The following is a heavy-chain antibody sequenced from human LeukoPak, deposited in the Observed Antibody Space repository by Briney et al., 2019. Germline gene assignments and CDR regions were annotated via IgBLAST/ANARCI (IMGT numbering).Heavy chain of an antibody. V-gene: IGHV4-61*08. Sequence: SETLSLTCTVSGGSISSGGYYWSWIRQHPGKGLEWIGYIYYSGSTNYNPSLKSRVTISVDTSKNQFSLKLSSVTAADTAVYYCARVADYDFWSGYYYFDYWGQGTLVTVSS. CDR2: IYYSGST. CDR1: GGSISSGGYY. J-gene: IGHJ4*02. CDR3: ARVADYDFWSGYYYFDY. D-gene: IGHD3-3*01.